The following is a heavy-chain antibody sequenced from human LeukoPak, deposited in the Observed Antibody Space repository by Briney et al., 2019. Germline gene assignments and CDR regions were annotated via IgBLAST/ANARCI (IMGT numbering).Heavy chain of an antibody. CDR2: INAGNGNT. CDR3: ARGGDGYNYFDY. D-gene: IGHD5-24*01. V-gene: IGHV1-3*01. J-gene: IGHJ4*02. Sequence: ASVKVSCKASGYTLTSYAMHWVRQAPGQRLEWMGWINAGNGNTKYSQKFQGRVTITRDTSASTAYMELSSLRSEDTAVYYCARGGDGYNYFDYWGQGTLVTVSS. CDR1: GYTLTSYA.